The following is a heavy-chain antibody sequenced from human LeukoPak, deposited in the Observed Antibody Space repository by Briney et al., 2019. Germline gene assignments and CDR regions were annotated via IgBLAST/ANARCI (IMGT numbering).Heavy chain of an antibody. Sequence: SETLSLTCAVYGGSFSGYCWSWIRQPPGKGLEWIGEINHSGSTNYNPSLKSRVTISVDTSKNQFSLKLSSVTAADTAVYYCARACPYYDFWSGYPYFDYWGQGTLVTVSS. CDR3: ARACPYYDFWSGYPYFDY. D-gene: IGHD3-3*01. CDR1: GGSFSGYC. CDR2: INHSGST. J-gene: IGHJ4*02. V-gene: IGHV4-34*01.